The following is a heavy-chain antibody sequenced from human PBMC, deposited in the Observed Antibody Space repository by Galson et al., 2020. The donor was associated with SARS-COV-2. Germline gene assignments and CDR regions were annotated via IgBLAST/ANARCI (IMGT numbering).Heavy chain of an antibody. J-gene: IGHJ6*02. D-gene: IGHD3-22*01. CDR2: ISSSSSTI. CDR1: GFTFSSYS. V-gene: IGHV3-48*02. Sequence: GESLKISCAASGFTFSSYSMNWVRQAPGKGLEWVSYISSSSSTIYYADSVKGRFTISRDNAKNSLYLQMNSLRDEDTAVYYCAREDYDSSGYYYDPHYYYGMDVGGQGTTVTVSS. CDR3: AREDYDSSGYYYDPHYYYGMDV.